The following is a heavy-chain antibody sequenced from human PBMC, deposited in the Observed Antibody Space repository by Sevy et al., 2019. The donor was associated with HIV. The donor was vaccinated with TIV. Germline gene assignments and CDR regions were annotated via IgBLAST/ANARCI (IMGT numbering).Heavy chain of an antibody. Sequence: GGSLRLSCAVSGFTFSNAWMNWVRQAPGTGLQWVCRIKIKIDGETTDYAAHVKGRFTISRDDSKITVYLQMNSLKTEDTALYYCATAPGYYDSSPFDYWGPGTLVTVSS. V-gene: IGHV3-15*01. CDR2: IKIKIDGETT. CDR3: ATAPGYYDSSPFDY. D-gene: IGHD3-9*01. J-gene: IGHJ4*02. CDR1: GFTFSNAW.